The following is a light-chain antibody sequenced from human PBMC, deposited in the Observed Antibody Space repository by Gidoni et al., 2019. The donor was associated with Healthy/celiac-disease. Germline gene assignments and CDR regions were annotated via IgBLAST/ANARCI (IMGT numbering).Light chain of an antibody. J-gene: IGLJ3*02. CDR3: NSRDSSGNPTV. CDR2: GKN. V-gene: IGLV3-19*01. CDR1: SLRSYY. Sequence: SSELTQDPAVSVALGQTVRITCQGDSLRSYYASWYQQKPGQAPVLVIYGKNNRPSGIPDRFSGSSSGNTAYLTITGAQAEDEADYYCNSRDSSGNPTVFGGGTKLTVL.